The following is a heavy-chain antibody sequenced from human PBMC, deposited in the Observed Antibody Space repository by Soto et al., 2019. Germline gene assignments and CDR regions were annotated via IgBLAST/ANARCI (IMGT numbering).Heavy chain of an antibody. CDR1: GFNFNTYT. V-gene: IGHV3-21*01. CDR3: ARVGRYYSGCTVSD. Sequence: EVQLVESGGGLVQPGESLRLSCVASGFNFNTYTMSWVRQAPGKGLEWVSSISRYSAYIYYADSVEGRFTVSRDNAKSSLYLQMTALRADDTDVYYCARVGRYYSGCTVSDWGQGTLVTVSS. J-gene: IGHJ4*02. CDR2: ISRYSAYI. D-gene: IGHD3-10*01.